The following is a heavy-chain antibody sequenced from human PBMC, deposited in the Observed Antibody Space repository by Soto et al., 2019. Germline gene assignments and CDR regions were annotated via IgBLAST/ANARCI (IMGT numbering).Heavy chain of an antibody. Sequence: QVPLVQSGAEVKKPGASVKVSCKASGYTFTSYGISWVRQAPGQGLEWMGWISAYNGNTNYAQKLQGRVTMTTDTSTSTAYMELRSLRSDDTAVYYCAREAGTGTTIWIYYYYGMDVWGQGTTVTVSS. CDR2: ISAYNGNT. V-gene: IGHV1-18*04. D-gene: IGHD1-7*01. J-gene: IGHJ6*02. CDR3: AREAGTGTTIWIYYYYGMDV. CDR1: GYTFTSYG.